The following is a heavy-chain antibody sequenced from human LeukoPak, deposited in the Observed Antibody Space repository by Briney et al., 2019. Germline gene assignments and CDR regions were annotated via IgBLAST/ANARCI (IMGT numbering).Heavy chain of an antibody. CDR2: MNPNSGNT. D-gene: IGHD6-13*01. V-gene: IGHV1-8*03. CDR1: GYTSTSYG. J-gene: IGHJ3*01. Sequence: GASVKVSCKASGYTSTSYGISWVRQAPGQGLEWMGWMNPNSGNTGYAQKFQGRVTITRNTSISTAYMELSSLRSEDTAVYYCARGGIVAAGIINNHDAFDVWGLGTMVTVSS. CDR3: ARGGIVAAGIINNHDAFDV.